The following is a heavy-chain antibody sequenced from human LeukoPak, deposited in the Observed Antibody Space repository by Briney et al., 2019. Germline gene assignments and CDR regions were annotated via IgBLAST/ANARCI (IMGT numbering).Heavy chain of an antibody. V-gene: IGHV4-38-2*02. D-gene: IGHD2-15*01. J-gene: IGHJ4*02. CDR1: GYSISSGYY. CDR3: AREVAGTLDY. CDR2: IYRSGST. Sequence: SETLSLTCTVSGYSISSGYYWGWIRQPPGKGLEWIGSIYRSGSTYYNPSLKSRVTISVDTSKNQFSLKLSSVTAADTAVYYCAREVAGTLDYWGQGTLVTVSS.